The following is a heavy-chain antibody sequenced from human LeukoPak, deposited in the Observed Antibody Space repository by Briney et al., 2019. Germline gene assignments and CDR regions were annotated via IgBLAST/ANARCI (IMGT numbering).Heavy chain of an antibody. CDR2: IKQDGSEK. CDR3: ARGGGLDV. CDR1: TFTFSNYW. J-gene: IGHJ6*02. D-gene: IGHD3-16*01. V-gene: IGHV3-7*03. Sequence: GGSLRLSCAAFTFTFSNYWMSWVRQAPGKGLEWVANIKQDGSEKYYVDSVKGRFTISRDNAKNSLYLQMSNLRAEDTAVYFCARGGGLDVWGQGATVTVSS.